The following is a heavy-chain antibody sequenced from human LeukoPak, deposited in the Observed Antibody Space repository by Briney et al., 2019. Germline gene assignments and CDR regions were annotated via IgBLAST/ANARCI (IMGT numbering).Heavy chain of an antibody. Sequence: ASVKVSCKASEYTFTSYDINWVRQATGQGLEWMGWMNPNSGNTGYAQKFQGRVTMTRNTSISTAYMELSSLRSEDTAVYYCARGSPVAGTYGPKRGPYYYMDVWGKGTTVTVSS. D-gene: IGHD6-19*01. CDR2: MNPNSGNT. CDR3: ARGSPVAGTYGPKRGPYYYMDV. J-gene: IGHJ6*03. CDR1: EYTFTSYD. V-gene: IGHV1-8*01.